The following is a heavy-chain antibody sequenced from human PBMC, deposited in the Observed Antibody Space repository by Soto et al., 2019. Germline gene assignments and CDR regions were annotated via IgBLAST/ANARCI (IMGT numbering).Heavy chain of an antibody. CDR1: GGSISSYY. V-gene: IGHV4-59*08. D-gene: IGHD3-9*01. CDR2: IYYSGST. Sequence: PSETLSLTCTVSGGSISSYYWSWIRQPPGKGLERIGYIYYSGSTNYNPSLKSRVTISVDTSKNQSSLKLSSVTAADTAVYYCARQYDILTGYGYYYMDVWGKGTTVTVSS. CDR3: ARQYDILTGYGYYYMDV. J-gene: IGHJ6*03.